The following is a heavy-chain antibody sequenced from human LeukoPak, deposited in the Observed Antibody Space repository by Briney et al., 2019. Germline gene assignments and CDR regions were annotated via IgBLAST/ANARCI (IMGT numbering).Heavy chain of an antibody. V-gene: IGHV4-59*08. Sequence: SETLSLTCTVSGGSISSYYWSWIRQPPGKGLEWTGYIYYSGSTNYNPSLKSRVTISVDTSKNQFSLKLSSVTAADTAVYYCARRCLVITFGGDQSSDAFDIWGQGTMVTVSS. D-gene: IGHD3-16*01. CDR2: IYYSGST. CDR1: GGSISSYY. CDR3: ARRCLVITFGGDQSSDAFDI. J-gene: IGHJ3*02.